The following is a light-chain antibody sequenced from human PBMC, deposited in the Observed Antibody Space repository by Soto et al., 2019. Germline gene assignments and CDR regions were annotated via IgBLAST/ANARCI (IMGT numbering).Light chain of an antibody. Sequence: DIQMTQSPSTLSASVGDRVTITCRASQSIDTWLAWYQQKPGRVPTLLIYKASTLESGVPSRFSGSGSGTEFTLTISSLQPDDVGTYYCQQYNRYSAGTFGQGTKVEIK. V-gene: IGKV1-5*03. CDR2: KAS. J-gene: IGKJ1*01. CDR1: QSIDTW. CDR3: QQYNRYSAGT.